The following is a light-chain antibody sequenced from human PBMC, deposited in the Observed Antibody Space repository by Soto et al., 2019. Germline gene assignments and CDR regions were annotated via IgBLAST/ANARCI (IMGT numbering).Light chain of an antibody. CDR2: EVR. CDR3: SAYTARSTLV. J-gene: IGLJ3*02. CDR1: SSNIGAGYD. Sequence: QSVLTQPPSVSGAPGQRVTISCAGSSSNIGAGYDVHWYQQLPGTAPKVLIYEVRNRPSGISSRFSGSRSGNTASLTISGLQSEDEGDYYCSAYTARSTLVFGGGTKLTVL. V-gene: IGLV1-40*01.